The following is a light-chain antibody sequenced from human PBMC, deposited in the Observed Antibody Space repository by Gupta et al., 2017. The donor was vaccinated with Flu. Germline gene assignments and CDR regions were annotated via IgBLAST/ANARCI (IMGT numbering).Light chain of an antibody. J-gene: IGLJ2*01. CDR2: DVI. CDR1: SSDVGGYDL. V-gene: IGLV2-23*02. Sequence: ITISCIGSSSDVGGYDLVSWYQQHPGKAPKLMIYDVIKRPSGVSDRFSGSKSVNTAYLTLSGLQAEDEAEYYCCSYAGTTIHVVFGGGTKLTVL. CDR3: CSYAGTTIHVV.